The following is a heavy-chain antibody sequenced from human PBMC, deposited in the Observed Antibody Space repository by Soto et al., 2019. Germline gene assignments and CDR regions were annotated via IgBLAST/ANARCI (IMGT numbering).Heavy chain of an antibody. D-gene: IGHD3-3*01. V-gene: IGHV4-39*01. CDR1: GGSISSSSYY. CDR2: IYYSGST. Sequence: QLQLQESGPGLVKPSETLSLTCTVSGGSISSSSYYWGWIRQPPGKGLEWIGSIYYSGSTYYNPSLKSRVTISVDTSKNQFSLKLSSVTAADTAVYYCASGRFLEWLSIPDRVDYWGQGTLVTVSS. CDR3: ASGRFLEWLSIPDRVDY. J-gene: IGHJ4*02.